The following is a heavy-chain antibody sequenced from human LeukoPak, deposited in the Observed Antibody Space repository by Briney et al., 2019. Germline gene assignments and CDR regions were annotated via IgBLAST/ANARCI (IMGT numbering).Heavy chain of an antibody. J-gene: IGHJ6*03. Sequence: GGSLRLSCAASGFTFSSYSMNWVRQAPGRGVECVSFISSSSSYIYYADSVKGRFTNSRDNDKNSLYLQMNRLRAEDAAVYYCAKRGYSYGYYYYYYYMDVWGKGTTVTVSS. V-gene: IGHV3-21*01. D-gene: IGHD5-18*01. CDR1: GFTFSSYS. CDR2: ISSSSSYI. CDR3: AKRGYSYGYYYYYYYMDV.